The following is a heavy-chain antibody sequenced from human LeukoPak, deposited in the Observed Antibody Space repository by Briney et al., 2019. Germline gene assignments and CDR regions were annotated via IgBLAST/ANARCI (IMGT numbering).Heavy chain of an antibody. CDR1: GGSISSYY. J-gene: IGHJ4*02. Sequence: SEALSLTCTVSGGSISSYYWSWIRQPPGKGLEWIGYIYYSGSTNYNPSLKSRVTISVDTSKNQFSLKLSSVTAADTAVYYCARVLKGRAPFDYWGQGTLVTASS. CDR3: ARVLKGRAPFDY. CDR2: IYYSGST. V-gene: IGHV4-59*08.